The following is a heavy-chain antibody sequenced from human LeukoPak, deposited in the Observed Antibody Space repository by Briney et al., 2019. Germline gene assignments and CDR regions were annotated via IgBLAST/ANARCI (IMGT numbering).Heavy chain of an antibody. Sequence: EASVKVSCKASGGTFSSYAISWVRQAPGQGLEWMGGIIPIFGTANYAQKFQGRVTVTADESTSTAYMELSSLRSEDTAVYYCARDGYSYALDYWGQGTPVTVSS. V-gene: IGHV1-69*13. J-gene: IGHJ4*02. D-gene: IGHD5-18*01. CDR1: GGTFSSYA. CDR3: ARDGYSYALDY. CDR2: IIPIFGTA.